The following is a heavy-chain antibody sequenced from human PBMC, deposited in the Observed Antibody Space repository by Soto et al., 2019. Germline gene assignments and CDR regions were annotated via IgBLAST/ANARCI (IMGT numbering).Heavy chain of an antibody. CDR3: GRDLDDYDSSGYYPSLFDH. D-gene: IGHD3-22*01. Sequence: QVQLRESGPGLVKPSQTLSLTCTVSGGSISSGRYYWSWIRQHPGKGLEWIGYIYYSGSTYYNPSLNRRVSISVDTSKNRFSLKLSSVTAADTAVYFCGRDLDDYDSSGYYPSLFDHWGQGTLVTVS. CDR2: IYYSGST. V-gene: IGHV4-31*03. CDR1: GGSISSGRYY. J-gene: IGHJ4*02.